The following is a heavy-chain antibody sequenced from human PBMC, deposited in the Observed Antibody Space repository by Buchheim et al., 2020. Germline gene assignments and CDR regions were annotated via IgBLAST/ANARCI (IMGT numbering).Heavy chain of an antibody. CDR1: GFTFRSYS. J-gene: IGHJ4*02. CDR2: ISGSSSPI. D-gene: IGHD6-6*01. V-gene: IGHV3-48*02. CDR3: ARDSSSSSDFDY. Sequence: EVHLVESGGGLVQPGGSLRLSCEASGFTFRSYSINWVRQAPGKGLEWLSYISGSSSPIYYADFVKGRFTIFRDNAKNSLFLQMNSLRDEDTAVYYCARDSSSSSDFDYWGQGTL.